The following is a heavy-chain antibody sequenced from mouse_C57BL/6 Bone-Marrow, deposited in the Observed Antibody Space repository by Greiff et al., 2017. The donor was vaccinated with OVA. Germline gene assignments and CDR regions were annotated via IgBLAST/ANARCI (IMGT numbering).Heavy chain of an antibody. D-gene: IGHD2-1*01. Sequence: EVKLVESGPGLVKPSQSLSLTCSVTGYSITSGYYWNWIRQFPGNKLEWMGYISYDGSNNYNPSLKNRITITRDTSKNQFFLKLNSVTTEDTATYYCARDLLWYYYAMDYWGQGTSVTVSS. J-gene: IGHJ4*01. CDR3: ARDLLWYYYAMDY. V-gene: IGHV3-6*01. CDR2: ISYDGSN. CDR1: GYSITSGYY.